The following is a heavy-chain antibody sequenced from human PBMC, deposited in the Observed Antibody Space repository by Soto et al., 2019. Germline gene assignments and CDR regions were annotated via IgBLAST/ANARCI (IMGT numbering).Heavy chain of an antibody. D-gene: IGHD2-2*03. Sequence: QVQLVQSGAEVKKPGSSVKVSCKASGGTFSSYTISWVRQAPGQGLEWMGRIIPSLGIANYAQKFQGRVTITADKSTSTAYMELSRLRSEDTAVYYCARAYGYCSSTSCYPKYYYYYYYMDVWGKGTTVTVSS. V-gene: IGHV1-69*02. CDR1: GGTFSSYT. J-gene: IGHJ6*03. CDR3: ARAYGYCSSTSCYPKYYYYYYYMDV. CDR2: IIPSLGIA.